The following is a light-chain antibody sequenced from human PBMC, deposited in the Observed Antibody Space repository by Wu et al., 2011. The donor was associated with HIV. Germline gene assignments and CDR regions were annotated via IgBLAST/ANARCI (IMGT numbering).Light chain of an antibody. V-gene: IGKV3-11*01. Sequence: EIVLTQSPATLSLSPGERATLSCRSSQSVSTYLAWYQQKPGQAPRLLIYGASNRATGIPARFSGSGSATDFTLTISSLEPEDSAVYYCQQRSNWPPGLTFGGGTKLEIK. CDR2: GAS. J-gene: IGKJ4*01. CDR3: QQRSNWPPGLT. CDR1: QSVSTY.